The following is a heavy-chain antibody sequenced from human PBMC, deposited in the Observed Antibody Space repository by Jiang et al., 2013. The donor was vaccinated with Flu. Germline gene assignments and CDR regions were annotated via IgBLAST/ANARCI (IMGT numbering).Heavy chain of an antibody. CDR2: ISYDGSNK. CDR1: GFTFSSYG. D-gene: IGHD4-11*01. Sequence: QLVESGGGVVQPGRSLRLSCAASGFTFSSYGMHWVRQAPGKGLEWVAVISYDGSNKYYADSVKGRFTISRDNSKNTLYLQMNSLRAEDTAVYYCAKVLSSNYYYYYYYGMDVWGQGTTVTVSS. J-gene: IGHJ6*02. CDR3: AKVLSSNYYYYYYYGMDV. V-gene: IGHV3-30*18.